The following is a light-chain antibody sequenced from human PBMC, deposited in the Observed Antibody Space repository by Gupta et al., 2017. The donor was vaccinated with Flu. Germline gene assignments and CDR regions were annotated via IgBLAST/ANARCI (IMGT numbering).Light chain of an antibody. CDR2: AVS. V-gene: IGKV3-15*01. Sequence: EIVMTQSPATLSVSPGERASLSCRASQSVSSSVAWYQQRPGQAPRLLIYAVSTRATGVPARFSGSRSGTEFTLTISSRQSEDFAIYYCQQDDNWPPWTFGQGTKVEI. CDR3: QQDDNWPPWT. J-gene: IGKJ1*01. CDR1: QSVSSS.